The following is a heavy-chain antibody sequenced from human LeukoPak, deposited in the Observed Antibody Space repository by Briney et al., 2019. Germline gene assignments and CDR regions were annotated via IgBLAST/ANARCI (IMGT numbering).Heavy chain of an antibody. CDR2: IYYSGST. D-gene: IGHD3-10*01. CDR3: ARIAITMVRGEVKWFDP. CDR1: GGSISSYY. V-gene: IGHV4-59*08. J-gene: IGHJ5*02. Sequence: PSETLSLTCTVSGGSISSYYWSWIRQPPGKGLEWIGYIYYSGSTNYNPSLKSRVTISVNTSKNQFSLRLSSVTAADTAVYYCARIAITMVRGEVKWFDPWGQGTLVTVSS.